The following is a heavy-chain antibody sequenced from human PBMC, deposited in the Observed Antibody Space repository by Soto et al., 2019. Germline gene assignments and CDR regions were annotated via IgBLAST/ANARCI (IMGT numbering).Heavy chain of an antibody. CDR2: LKEEGTTK. CDR3: ARVREWWWFDR. CDR1: GFTFSPYW. V-gene: IGHV3-7*03. J-gene: IGHJ5*02. D-gene: IGHD2-15*01. Sequence: PGGSLRLSCAASGFTFSPYWMGWVRQAPGKGLEWVANLKEEGTTKYYVDSVKGRFTISRDNPKRSLYLQMNSLRAEDPAIYYCARVREWWWFDRWGQGTLVTLSS.